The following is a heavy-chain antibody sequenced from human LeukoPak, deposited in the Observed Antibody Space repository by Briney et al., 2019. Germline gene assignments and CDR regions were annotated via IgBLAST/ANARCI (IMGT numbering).Heavy chain of an antibody. CDR3: AELGITMIGGV. V-gene: IGHV3-21*01. D-gene: IGHD3-10*02. CDR2: ISSLSNYI. J-gene: IGHJ6*04. CDR1: GFTFSSYS. Sequence: GGSLRLSCAASGFTFSSYSMDWVRQAPGKGLEWASSISSLSNYIYYEDSVKGRFTISRDYAKNSLYLQMNSLRAEDTAVYYCAELGITMIGGVWGKGTTVTISS.